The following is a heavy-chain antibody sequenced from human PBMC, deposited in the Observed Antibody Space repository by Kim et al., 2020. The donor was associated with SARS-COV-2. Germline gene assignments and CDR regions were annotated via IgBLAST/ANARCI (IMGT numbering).Heavy chain of an antibody. CDR3: TSPVLRYFDGRDY. D-gene: IGHD3-9*01. V-gene: IGHV3-73*01. Sequence: AYADSVKGRFTISSDDSKNTAYLQMNSLKTEDTAVYYCTSPVLRYFDGRDYWGQGTLVTVSS. J-gene: IGHJ4*02.